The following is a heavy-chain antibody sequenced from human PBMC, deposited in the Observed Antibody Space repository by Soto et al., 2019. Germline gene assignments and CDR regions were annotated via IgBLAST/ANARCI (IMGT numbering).Heavy chain of an antibody. V-gene: IGHV3-30*03. J-gene: IGHJ4*02. CDR3: ARDLIPGIAAALDY. Sequence: HVQLVESGGGVVQPGRSLRLSCAASGFTFGGYGMHWVRQAPGKGLEWVAVISYDGSNKYYADSVKGRFTISRDNSKNTLYLQMNSLRAEDTAVYYCARDLIPGIAAALDYWGQGTLVTVSS. CDR1: GFTFGGYG. D-gene: IGHD6-13*01. CDR2: ISYDGSNK.